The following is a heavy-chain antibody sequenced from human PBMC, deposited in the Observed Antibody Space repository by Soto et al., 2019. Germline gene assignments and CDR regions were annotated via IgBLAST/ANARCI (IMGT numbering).Heavy chain of an antibody. D-gene: IGHD6-6*01. Sequence: ASVKVSCKASGYTFTSYGISWVRQAPGQGLEWMGWISAYNGNANYAQKLQGRVTMTTDTSTSTAYMELRSLRSDDTAVYYCARDHYSSSSGYGMDVWGQGTTGTSP. CDR3: ARDHYSSSSGYGMDV. CDR1: GYTFTSYG. V-gene: IGHV1-18*04. CDR2: ISAYNGNA. J-gene: IGHJ6*02.